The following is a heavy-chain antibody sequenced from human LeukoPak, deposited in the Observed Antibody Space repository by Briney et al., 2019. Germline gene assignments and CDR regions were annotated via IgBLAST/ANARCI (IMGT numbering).Heavy chain of an antibody. CDR3: ARGGMATWPKQLKPFDY. V-gene: IGHV5-51*01. Sequence: GESLKISCKGSGYSFTSYWIGWVRQMPGKGLEWMGTIYPGDSDTRYSPSFQGQVTISADKSISTAYLQWSSLKASDTAMYYCARGGMATWPKQLKPFDYWGQGTLVTVSS. J-gene: IGHJ4*02. CDR1: GYSFTSYW. D-gene: IGHD5-24*01. CDR2: IYPGDSDT.